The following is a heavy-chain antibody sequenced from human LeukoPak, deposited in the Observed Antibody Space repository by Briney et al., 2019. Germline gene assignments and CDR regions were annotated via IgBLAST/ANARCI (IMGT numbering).Heavy chain of an antibody. CDR3: ARQPSIAARPSYMDV. D-gene: IGHD6-6*01. V-gene: IGHV5-51*01. CDR2: IYPGDSDT. J-gene: IGHJ6*03. CDR1: GYSFSSYW. Sequence: GESLKISCKGSGYSFSSYWIGWVRQMPGKGLEWMGIIYPGDSDTRYSPSFQGQATISADKSISTAYLQWSSLKASDTAMYYCARQPSIAARPSYMDVWGEGTTVTVPS.